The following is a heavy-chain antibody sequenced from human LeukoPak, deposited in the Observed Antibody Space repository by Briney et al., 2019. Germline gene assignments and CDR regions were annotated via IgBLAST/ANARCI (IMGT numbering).Heavy chain of an antibody. V-gene: IGHV3-48*03. CDR1: GFTFSSYE. D-gene: IGHD3-10*01. J-gene: IGHJ5*02. Sequence: PGGSLRLSCAASGFTFSSYEMNWVRQAPGKGLEWVSYISSSGSTIYYADSVKGRFTISRDNAKNSLYLQMISLRVEDTAVYYCARGINYFRSGSYLRDYFDPWGQGTLVTVSS. CDR2: ISSSGSTI. CDR3: ARGINYFRSGSYLRDYFDP.